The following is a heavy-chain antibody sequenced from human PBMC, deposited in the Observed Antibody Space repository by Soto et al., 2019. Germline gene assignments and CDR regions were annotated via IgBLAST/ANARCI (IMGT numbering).Heavy chain of an antibody. V-gene: IGHV1-18*01. CDR2: ISAYNGNT. CDR1: GYTFTSYG. Sequence: ASVKVSCKASGYTFTSYGISWVRQAPGQGLEWMGWISAYNGNTNYAQKLQGRVTMTTDTSTSTAYMELRSLRSDDTAVYYCARGPYSSSWYVPTGYYYYGMDVWGQGTTVTVS. D-gene: IGHD6-13*01. CDR3: ARGPYSSSWYVPTGYYYYGMDV. J-gene: IGHJ6*02.